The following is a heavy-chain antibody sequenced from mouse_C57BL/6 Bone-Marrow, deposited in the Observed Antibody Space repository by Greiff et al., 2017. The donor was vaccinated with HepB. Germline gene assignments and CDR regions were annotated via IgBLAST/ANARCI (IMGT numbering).Heavy chain of an antibody. CDR3: ARRGAQALIDY. V-gene: IGHV1-55*01. CDR1: GYTFTSYW. D-gene: IGHD3-2*02. Sequence: VQLQQPGAELVKPGASVKMSCKASGYTFTSYWITWVKQRPGQGLEWIGDIYPGSGSTNYNEKFKSKATLTVDTSASPAYMQLSSLTSEDSAVYYCARRGAQALIDYWGQGTTLTVSS. J-gene: IGHJ2*01. CDR2: IYPGSGST.